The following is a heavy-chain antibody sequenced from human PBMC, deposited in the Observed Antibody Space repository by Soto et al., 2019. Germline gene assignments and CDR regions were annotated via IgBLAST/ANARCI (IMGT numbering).Heavy chain of an antibody. V-gene: IGHV4-31*03. CDR3: ARSRPLKDYVWGSYRFNWFDP. CDR2: IYYSGST. D-gene: IGHD3-16*02. J-gene: IGHJ5*02. Sequence: PSETLSLTCTVSGGSISSGDYYWSWIRQHPGKGLEWIGYIYYSGSTYYNPSLKSRVTISVDTSKNQFSLKLSSVTAADTAVYYCARSRPLKDYVWGSYRFNWFDPWGQGTLVTVSS. CDR1: GGSISSGDYY.